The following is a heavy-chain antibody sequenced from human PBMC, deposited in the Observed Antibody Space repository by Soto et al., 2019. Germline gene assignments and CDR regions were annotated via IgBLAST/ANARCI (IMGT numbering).Heavy chain of an antibody. CDR3: ARDRVSRDGYNVYYYGMDV. CDR2: INHSGST. CDR1: GGSFSGYY. V-gene: IGHV4-34*09. Sequence: SETLSLTCAVYGGSFSGYYWSWIRQPPGKGLEWIGEINHSGSTNYNPSLKSRVTISVDTSKNQFSLKLSSVTAADTAVYYCARDRVSRDGYNVYYYGMDVWGQGTTVTVSS. D-gene: IGHD5-12*01. J-gene: IGHJ6*02.